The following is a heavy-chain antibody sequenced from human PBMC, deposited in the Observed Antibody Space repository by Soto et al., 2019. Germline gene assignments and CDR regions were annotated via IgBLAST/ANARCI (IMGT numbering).Heavy chain of an antibody. CDR2: ISTRGGSR. CDR3: AKAVRSGPESYYYYMDV. D-gene: IGHD4-17*01. CDR1: GFTFSSYA. J-gene: IGHJ6*03. V-gene: IGHV3-23*01. Sequence: GGSLRLSCAASGFTFSSYAMSWVRQAPGKGLEWVSAISTRGGSRYYPDSVRGGFTISRDNSQDTLQLQMNSLRPEDKAVDYCAKAVRSGPESYYYYMDVWGKGTTVTVSS.